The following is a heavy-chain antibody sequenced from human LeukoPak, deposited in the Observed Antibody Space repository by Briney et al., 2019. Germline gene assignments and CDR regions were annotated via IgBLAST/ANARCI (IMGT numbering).Heavy chain of an antibody. J-gene: IGHJ4*02. V-gene: IGHV1-69*04. D-gene: IGHD5-18*01. CDR1: GGTFNSYA. Sequence: SVRVSCKASGGTFNSYAISWVRQAPGQGLEWMGRIIPILSIANYAQKFQGRVTITADKSTSTAYMELSSLRSEDTAVYYCAVDTAMEGPLDYWGQGTLVTVSS. CDR3: AVDTAMEGPLDY. CDR2: IIPILSIA.